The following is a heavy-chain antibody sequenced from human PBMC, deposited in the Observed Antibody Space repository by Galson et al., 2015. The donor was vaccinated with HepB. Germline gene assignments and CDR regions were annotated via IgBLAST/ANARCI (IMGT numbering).Heavy chain of an antibody. CDR3: ARDIALRPRDVVVSAAKHDAFDI. CDR2: ISSSSSYI. CDR1: GFTFSSYS. J-gene: IGHJ3*02. V-gene: IGHV3-21*01. Sequence: SLRLSCAASGFTFSSYSMNWVRQAPGKGLEWVSSISSSSSYIYYADSVKGRFTISRDNAKNSLYLQMNSLRAEDTAVYYCARDIALRPRDVVVSAAKHDAFDIWGQGTMVTVSS. D-gene: IGHD2-2*01.